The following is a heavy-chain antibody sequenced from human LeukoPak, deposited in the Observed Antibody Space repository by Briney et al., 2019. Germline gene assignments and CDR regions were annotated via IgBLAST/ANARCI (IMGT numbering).Heavy chain of an antibody. Sequence: GRSLRLSCAASGFTFSTYGMHWVRQAPGKGLEWVAIIWYDGSNKYYADSVKGRFTISRDNSKNTLYLQMNSLRAEDTAVYYCARDRSYSSGYYGGSHDYWGQGTLVTVSS. V-gene: IGHV3-33*01. D-gene: IGHD3-22*01. CDR3: ARDRSYSSGYYGGSHDY. J-gene: IGHJ4*02. CDR2: IWYDGSNK. CDR1: GFTFSTYG.